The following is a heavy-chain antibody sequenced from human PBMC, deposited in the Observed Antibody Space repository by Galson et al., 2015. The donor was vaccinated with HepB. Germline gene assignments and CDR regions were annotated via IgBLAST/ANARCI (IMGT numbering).Heavy chain of an antibody. Sequence: SLRLSCAGSGFTFRNYRINWVRQAPGKGLEWVSSISSSSSYIYYADSGKGRFTISRDNAKNSLYLQMNSLRAEDMAVYYCARGSYGSGSYLARYFDCWGQGTLVTVSP. CDR3: ARGSYGSGSYLARYFDC. V-gene: IGHV3-21*01. CDR2: ISSSSSYI. J-gene: IGHJ4*02. D-gene: IGHD3-10*01. CDR1: GFTFRNYR.